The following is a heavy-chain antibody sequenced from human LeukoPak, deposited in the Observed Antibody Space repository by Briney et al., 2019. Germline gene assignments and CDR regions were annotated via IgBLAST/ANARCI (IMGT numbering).Heavy chain of an antibody. CDR3: ARLGATLGYCSGGSCQFDY. J-gene: IGHJ4*02. V-gene: IGHV4-34*01. D-gene: IGHD2-15*01. CDR1: GGSFSGYY. CDR2: INHSGST. Sequence: SETLSLTCAVYGGSFSGYYWSWIRQPPVKELEWIGEINHSGSTNYNPSLKSRVTISVDTSKNQFSLKLSSVTAADTAVYYCARLGATLGYCSGGSCQFDYWGQGTLVTVSS.